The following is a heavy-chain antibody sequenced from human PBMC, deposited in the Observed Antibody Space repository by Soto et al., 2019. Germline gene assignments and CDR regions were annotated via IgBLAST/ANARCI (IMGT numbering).Heavy chain of an antibody. CDR3: TQIYGSGSWGWYFHS. J-gene: IGHJ4*02. CDR1: GFSLITGVG. CDR2: IFWDKND. Sequence: QITLKESGPSLVRPTETLTLTCTFSGFSLITGVGVGWVRQPPGKALEWLAVIFWDKNDYYRPSLQTRVTISQDTSEYQVVLTLTNMDPEDTATYFCTQIYGSGSWGWYFHSWGQGTLVTGSS. V-gene: IGHV2-5*02. D-gene: IGHD1-26*01.